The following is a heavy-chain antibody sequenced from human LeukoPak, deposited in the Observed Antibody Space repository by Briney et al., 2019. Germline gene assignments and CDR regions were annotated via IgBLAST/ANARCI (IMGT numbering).Heavy chain of an antibody. J-gene: IGHJ6*02. CDR1: GFTFSSYG. V-gene: IGHV3-30*03. CDR3: AREYCSGGSCYRPRYYGMDV. CDR2: ISYAGSNQ. D-gene: IGHD2-15*01. Sequence: GGSLRLSCAASGFTFSSYGMHWVRQAPGKGLEWVAVISYAGSNQYYADSVKGRFTISRDNSKNTLYLQMNSLRAEDTAVYYCAREYCSGGSCYRPRYYGMDVWGQGTTVTVSS.